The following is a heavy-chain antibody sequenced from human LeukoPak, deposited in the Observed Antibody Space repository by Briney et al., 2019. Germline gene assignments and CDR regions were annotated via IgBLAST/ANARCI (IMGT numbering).Heavy chain of an antibody. V-gene: IGHV4-59*08. CDR2: IYYSGST. J-gene: IGHJ3*02. CDR3: ASSVILGATDNAFDI. CDR1: GGSISSYY. Sequence: PSETLSLTCTVSGGSISSYYWSWIRQPPGKGLEWIGYIYYSGSTNYNPSLKSRVTISVDTSKNQFSLKLSSVTAADTAVYYCASSVILGATDNAFDIWGQGTMVTVSS. D-gene: IGHD1-26*01.